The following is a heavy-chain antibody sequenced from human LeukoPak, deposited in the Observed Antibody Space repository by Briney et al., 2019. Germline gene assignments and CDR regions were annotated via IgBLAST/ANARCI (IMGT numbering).Heavy chain of an antibody. J-gene: IGHJ4*02. V-gene: IGHV3-33*01. CDR2: IWSDGINK. CDR3: ARSTYSSSSHYFDY. Sequence: GGSLRLSCAASGLTFSNYGIHWVRQAPGKGLEWVAVIWSDGINKYYVDSVKGRFTISRDNSKNTLYLQMNSLRADGTAVYYCARSTYSSSSHYFDYWGQGSLVTVSS. CDR1: GLTFSNYG. D-gene: IGHD6-13*01.